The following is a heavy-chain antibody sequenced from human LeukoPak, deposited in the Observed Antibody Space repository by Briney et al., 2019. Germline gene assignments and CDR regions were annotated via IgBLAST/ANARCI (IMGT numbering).Heavy chain of an antibody. CDR3: ARDVLWHFDL. J-gene: IGHJ2*01. V-gene: IGHV4-34*01. D-gene: IGHD2-8*01. CDR2: INHRGSA. Sequence: PSETLSLTCAVYGGSFSDSYWSWIRQPPGKGLDWVGEINHRGSASYNPSLKSRVTISVDSSNNQVSLRLHSVTVADTAVYYCARDVLWHFDLWGRGTLVSV. CDR1: GGSFSDSY.